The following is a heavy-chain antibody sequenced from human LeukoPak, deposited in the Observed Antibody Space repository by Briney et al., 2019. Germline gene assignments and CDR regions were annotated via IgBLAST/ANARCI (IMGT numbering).Heavy chain of an antibody. V-gene: IGHV1-69*05. Sequence: ASVKVSCKTSGATFNSYAISWVRQAPAQGLEWMGGIVPVFGTAKYAQKFQDRVTITTDESTRTAYMELSSLRSEDTAVYYCARERLSTTVVTVEAFDIWGQGTMVTVSS. CDR2: IVPVFGTA. CDR3: ARERLSTTVVTVEAFDI. J-gene: IGHJ3*02. D-gene: IGHD4-23*01. CDR1: GATFNSYA.